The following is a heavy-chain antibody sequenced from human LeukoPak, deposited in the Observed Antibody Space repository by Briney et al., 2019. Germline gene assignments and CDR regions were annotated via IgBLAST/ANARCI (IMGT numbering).Heavy chain of an antibody. V-gene: IGHV4-39*07. Sequence: SETLSLTCTVSGGSISSSSYYRGWIRQPPGKGLEWIGSIYYSGSTYYNPSLKSRVTISVDTSKNQFSLKLSSVTAADTAVYYCAAHRYDFWSGYYEEVGDYFDYWGQGTLVTVSS. CDR3: AAHRYDFWSGYYEEVGDYFDY. CDR2: IYYSGST. CDR1: GGSISSSSYY. J-gene: IGHJ4*02. D-gene: IGHD3-3*01.